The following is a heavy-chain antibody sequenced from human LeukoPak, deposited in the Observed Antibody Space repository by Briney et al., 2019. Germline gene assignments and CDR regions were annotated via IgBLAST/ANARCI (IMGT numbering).Heavy chain of an antibody. D-gene: IGHD3-22*01. V-gene: IGHV4-34*01. J-gene: IGHJ4*02. CDR1: GGSFSGYY. CDR2: INHSGST. CDR3: ARDYYDSSGYSFLDY. Sequence: SETLSLTCAVYGGSFSGYYWSWIRQPPGKGLEWIGEINHSGSTYYNPSLKSRATISVDRSKNQFSLKLSSVTAADTAVYYCARDYYDSSGYSFLDYWGQGTLVTVSS.